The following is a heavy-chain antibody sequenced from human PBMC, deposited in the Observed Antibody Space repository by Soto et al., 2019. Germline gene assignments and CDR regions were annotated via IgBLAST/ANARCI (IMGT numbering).Heavy chain of an antibody. Sequence: QLQLQESGPGLVKPSEILSVTCTVSGGSITSSSYYWGWIRQPPGKGLEWIGNIYYSGTTYYNPSLKCRVTISVDTSKNQFSLKLSSVTAADTAVYYCMLGTGWKDFDYWGQGTLVTVSS. J-gene: IGHJ4*02. V-gene: IGHV4-39*01. D-gene: IGHD2-8*02. CDR2: IYYSGTT. CDR1: GGSITSSSYY. CDR3: MLGTGWKDFDY.